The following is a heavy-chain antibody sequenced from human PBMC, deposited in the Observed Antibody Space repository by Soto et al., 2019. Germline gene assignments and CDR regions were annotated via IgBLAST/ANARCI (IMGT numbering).Heavy chain of an antibody. CDR2: ISASGGST. Sequence: GGSLRLSCAASGFTFSTDGMNWVRQAPGKGLEWVSGISASGGSTYYADFVRGPFTISRNNAKNTVYLQMNSLRAEDSAVYYCANSPRSAYEPPWDYWGQGTLVTVSS. D-gene: IGHD5-12*01. CDR3: ANSPRSAYEPPWDY. V-gene: IGHV3-23*01. J-gene: IGHJ4*02. CDR1: GFTFSTDG.